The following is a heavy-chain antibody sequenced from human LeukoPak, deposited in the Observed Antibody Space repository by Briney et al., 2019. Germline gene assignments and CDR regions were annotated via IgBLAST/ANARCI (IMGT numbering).Heavy chain of an antibody. J-gene: IGHJ4*02. V-gene: IGHV1-69*04. Sequence: AAPVKVSCKASGGTFSSYAISWVRQAPGQGLEWMGRIIPIFGIANYAQKFQGRVTITADKSTSTAYMELSSLRSEDTAVYYCARDILTGYYPTYWGQGTLVTVSS. CDR1: GGTFSSYA. D-gene: IGHD3-9*01. CDR2: IIPIFGIA. CDR3: ARDILTGYYPTY.